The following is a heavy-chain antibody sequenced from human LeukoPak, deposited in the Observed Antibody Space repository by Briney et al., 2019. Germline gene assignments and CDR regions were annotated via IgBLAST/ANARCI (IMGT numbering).Heavy chain of an antibody. CDR2: IYSGGST. CDR1: GFTVSSNY. Sequence: GGSQRLSCAASGFTVSSNYMSWVRQAPGKGLEWVSVIYSGGSTYYADSVKGRFTISRDNSKNTLYLQMNSLRAEDTAVYYCARADSSGFISLDYWGQGTLVTVSS. J-gene: IGHJ4*02. V-gene: IGHV3-53*01. D-gene: IGHD3-22*01. CDR3: ARADSSGFISLDY.